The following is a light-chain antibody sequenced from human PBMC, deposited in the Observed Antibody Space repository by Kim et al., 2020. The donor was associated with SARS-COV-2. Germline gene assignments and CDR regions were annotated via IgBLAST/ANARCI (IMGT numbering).Light chain of an antibody. J-gene: IGKJ4*01. Sequence: ETVLTQSPAILSLSLGERATLSCRASQSVGSYLAWYQHKHGQAPRLLIFDASSRAPGIPPKFSGSGSGTDFTLTINSLAPEDFAVYYCQHRSSWPLTFGGGTKLEI. CDR1: QSVGSY. CDR2: DAS. V-gene: IGKV3-11*01. CDR3: QHRSSWPLT.